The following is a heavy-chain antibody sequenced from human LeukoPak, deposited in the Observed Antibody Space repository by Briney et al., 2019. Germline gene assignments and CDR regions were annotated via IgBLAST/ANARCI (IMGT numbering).Heavy chain of an antibody. CDR1: GFTFSNSA. CDR2: KSYDGSNK. J-gene: IGHJ4*02. CDR3: AREMDVDTAMVFYY. Sequence: GGSLRLSCAASGFTFSNSALSWVRQAPGKGLEWVAVKSYDGSNKYYADSVKGRFTISRDNSKNTLYLQMNSLRAEDTAVYYCAREMDVDTAMVFYYWGQGTLVTVSS. D-gene: IGHD5-18*01. V-gene: IGHV3-30*04.